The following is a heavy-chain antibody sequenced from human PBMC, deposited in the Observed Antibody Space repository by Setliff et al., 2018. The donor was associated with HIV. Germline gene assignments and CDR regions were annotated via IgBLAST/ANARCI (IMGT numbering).Heavy chain of an antibody. V-gene: IGHV1-2*06. CDR1: GYTFTGYF. Sequence: ASVKVSCKTSGYTFTGYFIHWVRQAPGQGLEWMGRINPNSGGTNYAQKCQGRVTMTRDASTSKAYMELSRLRSDDTAVYYCARGTRVGANDAFDIWGQGTMVTVSS. CDR3: ARGTRVGANDAFDI. D-gene: IGHD1-26*01. J-gene: IGHJ3*02. CDR2: INPNSGGT.